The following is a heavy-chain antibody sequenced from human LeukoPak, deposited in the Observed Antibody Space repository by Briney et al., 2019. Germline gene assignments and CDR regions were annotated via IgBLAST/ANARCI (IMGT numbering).Heavy chain of an antibody. D-gene: IGHD2-2*01. V-gene: IGHV4-30-4*01. CDR2: NYYSGST. CDR1: GGSISSGDYY. Sequence: SETLSLTCTVSGGSISSGDYYWSWIRQPPGKGLEWIGYNYYSGSTYYNPSLKSRVTISVDTSKNQLSLKLTSVTAADTAVYYCARVCTSTSCFGTFDYWGQGTLVTVSS. CDR3: ARVCTSTSCFGTFDY. J-gene: IGHJ4*02.